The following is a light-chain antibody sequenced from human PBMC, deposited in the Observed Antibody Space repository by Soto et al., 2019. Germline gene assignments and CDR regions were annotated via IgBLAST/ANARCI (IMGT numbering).Light chain of an antibody. CDR3: AAWDDSLNALV. CDR2: SSN. J-gene: IGLJ1*01. CDR1: SSNIGSNT. V-gene: IGLV1-44*01. Sequence: QSVLTQPPSASGTPGQRVTISCSGSSSNIGSNTVSWYLQLPGTAPKLLIYSSNQRPSGVPDRFSGSKSDTSASLAISGLQSEDEADSYCAAWDDSLNALVFGTGTKVTVL.